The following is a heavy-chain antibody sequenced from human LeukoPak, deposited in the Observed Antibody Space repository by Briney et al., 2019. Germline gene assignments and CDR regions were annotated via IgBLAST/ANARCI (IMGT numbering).Heavy chain of an antibody. Sequence: GGSLRLSCAASGFTFSRHIISWVRQAPGKGLEWVANMRQDGSEKFYADSVKGRFTVSRDNAKSSLYLQMNSLRAEDTAVYYCAREGEAFDYWGQGTPVTVSS. J-gene: IGHJ4*02. CDR2: MRQDGSEK. D-gene: IGHD3-16*01. CDR3: AREGEAFDY. CDR1: GFTFSRHI. V-gene: IGHV3-7*01.